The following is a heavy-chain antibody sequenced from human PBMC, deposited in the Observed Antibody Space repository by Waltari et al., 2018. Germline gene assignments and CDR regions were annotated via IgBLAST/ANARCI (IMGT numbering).Heavy chain of an antibody. CDR3: ARGLSTSNYYYYYMDV. CDR1: GGSFSGYY. V-gene: IGHV4-34*01. CDR2: INHSGST. Sequence: QVQLQQWGAGLLKPSETLSLTCAVSGGSFSGYYWSWIRQPPGKGLEWIGEINHSGSTNYNPSLKSRVTISVDTSKNQFSLKLSSVTAADTAVYYCARGLSTSNYYYYYMDVWGKGTTVTVSS. J-gene: IGHJ6*03. D-gene: IGHD2-2*01.